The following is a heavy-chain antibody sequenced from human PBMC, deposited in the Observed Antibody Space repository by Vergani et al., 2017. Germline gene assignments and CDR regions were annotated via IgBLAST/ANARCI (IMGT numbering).Heavy chain of an antibody. Sequence: QMQLVESGGGVVQPGRSLRLSCATSGFSFGNYAMHWVRQAPGKGLEWVGVISDDGTEKKYADSVNGRFTISRDNSKKMMSLQMNSLRVEDTAVYYCAKDLGGCNSISCSYYRDVWGKGTTVTV. V-gene: IGHV3-30-3*01. CDR3: AKDLGGCNSISCSYYRDV. D-gene: IGHD2/OR15-2a*01. CDR2: ISDDGTEK. CDR1: GFSFGNYA. J-gene: IGHJ6*03.